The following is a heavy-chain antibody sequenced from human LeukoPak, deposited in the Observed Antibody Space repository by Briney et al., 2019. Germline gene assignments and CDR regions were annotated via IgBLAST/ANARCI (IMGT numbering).Heavy chain of an antibody. CDR2: IYYSGST. V-gene: IGHV4-59*01. CDR1: GGSISSYY. D-gene: IGHD3-10*01. Sequence: PSETLSLTCTVSGGSISSYYWSWIRQPPGKGLEWIGYIYYSGSTNYNPSLKSRVTISVGTSKNQFSLKLSSVTTADTAVYYCARSELLWFGGVNSGFDYWGQGTLVTVSS. CDR3: ARSELLWFGGVNSGFDY. J-gene: IGHJ4*02.